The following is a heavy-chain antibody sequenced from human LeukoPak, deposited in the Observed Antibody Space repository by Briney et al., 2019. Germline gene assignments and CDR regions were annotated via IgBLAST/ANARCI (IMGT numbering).Heavy chain of an antibody. CDR1: GYTFTGYY. CDR2: INPNNGDT. V-gene: IGHV1-2*02. J-gene: IGHJ5*02. CDR3: ARGPLGYGSGSYYNWFDP. Sequence: ASVKVSCKASGYTFTGYYMHWVRQAPGQGLEWMGWINPNNGDTNYAQKFQGRVTMTRDTSISTVYMEVNRLRSDDTALYYCARGPLGYGSGSYYNWFDPWGQGTLVTVSS. D-gene: IGHD3-10*01.